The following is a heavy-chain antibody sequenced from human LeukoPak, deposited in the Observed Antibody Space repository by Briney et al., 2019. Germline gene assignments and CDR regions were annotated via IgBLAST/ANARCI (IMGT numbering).Heavy chain of an antibody. Sequence: PGGSLRLSCAASGFTFSRYAMSWVRQAPGKGLEWVSAISGSGGSTYYADSVKGRFTISRDNSKNTLYLQMNSLRAEDTAVYYCAKGPAPYYYDSSGYLGYFDYWGQGTLVTVSS. CDR3: AKGPAPYYYDSSGYLGYFDY. CDR1: GFTFSRYA. J-gene: IGHJ4*02. CDR2: ISGSGGST. D-gene: IGHD3-22*01. V-gene: IGHV3-23*01.